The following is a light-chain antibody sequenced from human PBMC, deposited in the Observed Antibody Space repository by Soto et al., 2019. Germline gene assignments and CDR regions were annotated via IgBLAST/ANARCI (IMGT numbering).Light chain of an antibody. V-gene: IGKV1-5*03. CDR3: QQYSSYSWT. CDR2: KAS. Sequence: DIQMTQSPSTLSASVGDRVTITCRASQSISNWLAWYQQKPGKAPKLLIYKASSLESGVPSRFSGSGSGTEFTLTISSLQPDDFATYYCQQYSSYSWTFGQGTKVDIK. J-gene: IGKJ1*01. CDR1: QSISNW.